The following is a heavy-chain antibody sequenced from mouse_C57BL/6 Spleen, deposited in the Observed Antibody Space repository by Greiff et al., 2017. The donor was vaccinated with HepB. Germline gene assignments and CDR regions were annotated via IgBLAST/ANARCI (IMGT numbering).Heavy chain of an antibody. J-gene: IGHJ1*03. CDR2: IYPGDGDT. Sequence: VQLQQSGPELVKPGASVKISCKASGYAFSSSWMNWVKQRPGKGLEWIGRIYPGDGDTNYNGKFKGKATLTADKSSSTAYMQLSSLTSEDSAVYFCARGGDYYGSSHWYFDVWGTGTTVTVSS. CDR3: ARGGDYYGSSHWYFDV. V-gene: IGHV1-82*01. D-gene: IGHD1-1*01. CDR1: GYAFSSSW.